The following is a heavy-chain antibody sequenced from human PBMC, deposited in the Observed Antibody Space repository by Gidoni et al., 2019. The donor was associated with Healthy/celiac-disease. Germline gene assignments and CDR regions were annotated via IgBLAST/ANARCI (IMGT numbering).Heavy chain of an antibody. Sequence: EVQLVESGGGLVKPGGSLRLSCAASGFTFSSYSMNWVRQAPGKGLEWVSSISSSSSYIYYADSVKGRFTISRDNAKNSLYLQMNSLRAEDTAVYYCARDWDIVVVVAATGGGFDYWGQGTLVTVSS. CDR3: ARDWDIVVVVAATGGGFDY. J-gene: IGHJ4*02. V-gene: IGHV3-21*01. CDR1: GFTFSSYS. D-gene: IGHD2-15*01. CDR2: ISSSSSYI.